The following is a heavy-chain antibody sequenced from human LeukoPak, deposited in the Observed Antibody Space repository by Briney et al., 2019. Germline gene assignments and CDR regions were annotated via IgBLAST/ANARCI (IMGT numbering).Heavy chain of an antibody. V-gene: IGHV1-69*13. J-gene: IGHJ4*02. CDR1: GGTFSRYA. CDR3: ARDPRGSYGRN. CDR2: IIPISGTT. Sequence: RASVKVSCKASGGTFSRYAISWVRQAPGQGLEWMGGIIPISGTTNYARKFQGRVTITADESTSTAYMELSSLRSEDTAVYYCARDPRGSYGRNWGQGTLVTVSS. D-gene: IGHD1-26*01.